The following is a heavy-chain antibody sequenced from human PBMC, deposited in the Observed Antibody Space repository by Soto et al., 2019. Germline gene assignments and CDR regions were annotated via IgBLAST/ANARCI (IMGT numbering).Heavy chain of an antibody. CDR2: INHSGST. CDR3: ARAAHSSSWYYFDY. CDR1: GGSFSGYY. D-gene: IGHD6-13*01. V-gene: IGHV4-34*01. Sequence: LSLTCAVYGGSFSGYYWSWIRQPPGKGLEWIGEINHSGSTNYNPSLKSRVTMSVDTSKNQFSLKLSSVTAADTAVYYCARAAHSSSWYYFDYWGQGTLVTVSS. J-gene: IGHJ4*02.